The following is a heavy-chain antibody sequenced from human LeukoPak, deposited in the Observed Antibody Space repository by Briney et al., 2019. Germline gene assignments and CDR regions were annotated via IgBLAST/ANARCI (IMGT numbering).Heavy chain of an antibody. V-gene: IGHV1-69*04. J-gene: IGHJ4*02. Sequence: SVKVSCKASGGTFSSYAISWVRQAPGQGLEWMGRIIPILGIANYAQKFQGRVTITADKSTSTAYMELSSLRSEDTAVYYCARETLGSYYDSSGYYYPLDYWGQGTLVTVSS. CDR3: ARETLGSYYDSSGYYYPLDY. D-gene: IGHD3-22*01. CDR2: IIPILGIA. CDR1: GGTFSSYA.